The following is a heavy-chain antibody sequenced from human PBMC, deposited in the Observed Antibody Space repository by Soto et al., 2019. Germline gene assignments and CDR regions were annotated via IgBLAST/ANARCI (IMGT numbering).Heavy chain of an antibody. V-gene: IGHV3-30*18. CDR2: ISYDGSNK. CDR3: AKSDLTLHYGLPDY. CDR1: GFTFSSYG. J-gene: IGHJ4*02. D-gene: IGHD4-17*01. Sequence: QVQLVESGGGVVQPGRSLRLSCAASGFTFSSYGMHWVRQAPGKGLEWVAVISYDGSNKYYADSVKGRFTISRDNSKNTLYLQMNSLRAEDTAVYYCAKSDLTLHYGLPDYWGQGTLVTVSS.